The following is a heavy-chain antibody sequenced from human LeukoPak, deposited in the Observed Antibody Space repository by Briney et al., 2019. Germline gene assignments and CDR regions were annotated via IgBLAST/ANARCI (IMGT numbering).Heavy chain of an antibody. CDR1: GGSISSSSYY. D-gene: IGHD3-3*01. CDR2: IYYSGST. V-gene: IGHV4-39*01. Sequence: PSETLSLTCTVSGGSISSSSYYWGWIRQPPGKGLEWIGSIYYSGSTYYNPSLKSRVTISVDTSKNQFSLKLSSVTAADTAVYYCARGHRDYDFWSGYLRGDFDPWGQGTLVTVSS. J-gene: IGHJ5*02. CDR3: ARGHRDYDFWSGYLRGDFDP.